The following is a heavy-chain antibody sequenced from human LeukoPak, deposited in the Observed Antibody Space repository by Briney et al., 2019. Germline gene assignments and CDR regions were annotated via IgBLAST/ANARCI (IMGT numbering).Heavy chain of an antibody. Sequence: SETLSLTCSVYGGSITAYYWSWIRQPSGKGLVWIGEINHSRGTKYNPSLESRVTILLDASKNEFSLNLNSVTAADTAVYYCAREDYYFDSWGQGTLVTVSS. V-gene: IGHV4-34*01. CDR3: AREDYYFDS. CDR1: GGSITAYY. CDR2: INHSRGT. J-gene: IGHJ4*02.